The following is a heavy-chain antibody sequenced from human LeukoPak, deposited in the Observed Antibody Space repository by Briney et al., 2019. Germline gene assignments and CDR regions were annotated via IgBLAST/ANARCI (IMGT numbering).Heavy chain of an antibody. Sequence: GGSLRLSCAASGFTFDDYAMHWVRQAPGKGLEWVSLISGDGGSTYYADSVKGRFTISRDNSKTSLYLQMNRLRSEDTDLYYCAKDGDGYNLGDNWFDPWGQGTLVTVSS. CDR3: AKDGDGYNLGDNWFDP. CDR2: ISGDGGST. J-gene: IGHJ5*02. V-gene: IGHV3-43*02. CDR1: GFTFDDYA. D-gene: IGHD5-24*01.